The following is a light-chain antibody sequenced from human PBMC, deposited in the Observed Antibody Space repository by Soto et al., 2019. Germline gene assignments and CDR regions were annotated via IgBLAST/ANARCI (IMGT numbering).Light chain of an antibody. Sequence: EIVLTQSPGTLSLSPGARATLSCRASQSVNSNYLAWYQQKPGQGPRLLMYGASRRPTGIPDRFSGSGSGTDVTLTVSRLEPEDFAVYYCQQSDSSPRTFGQGTKVEIK. J-gene: IGKJ1*01. CDR2: GAS. V-gene: IGKV3-20*01. CDR3: QQSDSSPRT. CDR1: QSVNSNY.